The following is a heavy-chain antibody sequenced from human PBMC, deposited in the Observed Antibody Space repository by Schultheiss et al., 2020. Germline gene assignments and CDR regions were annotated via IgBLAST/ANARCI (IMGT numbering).Heavy chain of an antibody. Sequence: GGSLRLSCAASGFTVSSNYMNWVRQAPGKGLEWVAVISYDGSNKYYADSVKGRFTISRDNSKNTLYLQMNSLRVEDTAVYHCAKDWYSSGWYIQYYYYGMDVWGQGTSVTVSS. J-gene: IGHJ6*02. CDR2: ISYDGSNK. CDR3: AKDWYSSGWYIQYYYYGMDV. CDR1: GFTVSSNY. D-gene: IGHD6-19*01. V-gene: IGHV3-30*18.